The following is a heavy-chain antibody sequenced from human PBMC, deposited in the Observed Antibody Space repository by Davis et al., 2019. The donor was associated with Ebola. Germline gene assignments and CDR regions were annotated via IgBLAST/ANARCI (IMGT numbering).Heavy chain of an antibody. V-gene: IGHV4-59*12. J-gene: IGHJ3*02. Sequence: MPGGSLRLSCTVSGGSISSYYWSWIRQPPGKGLEWIGYIYYSGSTNYNPSLKSRVTISVDTSKNQFSLKLSSVTAADTAVYYCARVPARITIFGVVITDAFDIWGQGTMVTVSS. CDR3: ARVPARITIFGVVITDAFDI. CDR1: GGSISSYY. D-gene: IGHD3-3*01. CDR2: IYYSGST.